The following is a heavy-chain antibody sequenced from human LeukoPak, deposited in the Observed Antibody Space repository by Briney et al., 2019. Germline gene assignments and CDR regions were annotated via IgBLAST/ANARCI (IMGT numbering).Heavy chain of an antibody. J-gene: IGHJ4*02. CDR3: AKDFKSSGWYVLPYFDY. D-gene: IGHD6-19*01. CDR2: ISSNGGST. V-gene: IGHV3-64*01. CDR1: GFTFSSYA. Sequence: PGGSLRLSCAASGFTFSSYAMHWVRQAPGKGLEYVSAISSNGGSTYYANSVKGRFTISRDNSKNTLYLQMSSLRAEDTAVYYCAKDFKSSGWYVLPYFDYWGQGTLVTVSS.